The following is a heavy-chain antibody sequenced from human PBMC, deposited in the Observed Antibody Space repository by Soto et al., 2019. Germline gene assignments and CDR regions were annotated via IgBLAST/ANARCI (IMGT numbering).Heavy chain of an antibody. CDR3: ARDMGQLVQYYYYGMDV. D-gene: IGHD6-6*01. CDR1: GYTFTSYG. Sequence: VKVSCKASGYTFTSYGISRVRQAPGQGLEWMGWISAYNGNTNYAQKLQGRVTMTTDTSTSTAYMELRSLRSDDTAVYYCARDMGQLVQYYYYGMDVWGQGTTVTVSS. CDR2: ISAYNGNT. V-gene: IGHV1-18*04. J-gene: IGHJ6*02.